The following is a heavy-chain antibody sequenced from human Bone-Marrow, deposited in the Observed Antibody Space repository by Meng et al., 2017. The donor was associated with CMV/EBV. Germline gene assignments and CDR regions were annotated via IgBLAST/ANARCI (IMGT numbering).Heavy chain of an antibody. CDR3: ARTRIEVEPDGTKIKYFNYGMDV. Sequence: ASVKVSCKASGYTFTSYDINWVRQATGQGLEWMGWMNPNSGNTGYAQKFQGRVTMTRLTSLTTAYMELSSLTSDDTAVYYCARTRIEVEPDGTKIKYFNYGMDVWGQGTTVTVSS. J-gene: IGHJ6*02. CDR1: GYTFTSYD. CDR2: MNPNSGNT. V-gene: IGHV1-8*01. D-gene: IGHD2-15*01.